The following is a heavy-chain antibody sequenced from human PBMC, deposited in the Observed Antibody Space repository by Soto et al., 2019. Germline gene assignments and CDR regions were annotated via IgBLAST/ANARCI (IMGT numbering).Heavy chain of an antibody. V-gene: IGHV4-4*02. CDR1: GGSISTSNW. CDR3: ARRAGGVTPYYFDY. CDR2: VYHSGST. J-gene: IGHJ4*02. Sequence: PSETLSLTCAVSGGSISTSNWWSWVRQPPGKGLEWIGDVYHSGSTIYNPSFKSRVAMSLDRSKNQFSLKLTSVTAADTAVYFCARRAGGVTPYYFDYWGQGVLVTVSS. D-gene: IGHD3-16*01.